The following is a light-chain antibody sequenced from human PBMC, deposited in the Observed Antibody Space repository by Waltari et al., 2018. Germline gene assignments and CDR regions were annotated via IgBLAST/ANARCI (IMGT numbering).Light chain of an antibody. Sequence: IVLTQSPGTLSVSPGERATLSCRASQSAGGNVAWYQQRLGQPPRLLIYGASMRTGGIPDRFSGSGSGTEFTLTISSLQSADFAVYYCYQYNVWPRTFGQGTKVEVK. CDR3: YQYNVWPRT. J-gene: IGKJ1*01. V-gene: IGKV3-15*01. CDR1: QSAGGN. CDR2: GAS.